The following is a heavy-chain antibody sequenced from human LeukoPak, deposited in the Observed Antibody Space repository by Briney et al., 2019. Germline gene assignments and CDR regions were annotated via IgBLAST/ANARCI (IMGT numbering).Heavy chain of an antibody. CDR1: GGTFSSYA. D-gene: IGHD3-10*01. Sequence: SVKVSCKASGGTFSSYAISWVRQAPGQGLEWMGGIIPIFGTANYAQKFQGRVTITADKSTSTAYMELSSLRSEDTAVYYCARDRGPSITMVRLEFAFDIWGQGTMVTVSS. J-gene: IGHJ3*02. V-gene: IGHV1-69*06. CDR3: ARDRGPSITMVRLEFAFDI. CDR2: IIPIFGTA.